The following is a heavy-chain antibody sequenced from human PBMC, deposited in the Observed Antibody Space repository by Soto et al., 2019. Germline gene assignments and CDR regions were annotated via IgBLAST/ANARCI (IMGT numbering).Heavy chain of an antibody. CDR1: GFIFSRHG. J-gene: IGHJ6*02. CDR3: AKDRGSYDIWSGTQRYYAMDV. D-gene: IGHD3-3*01. Sequence: QGQLVESGGGVVQPGTSLRLSCAASGFIFSRHGMHWVRQAPGKGLEWVAFTSYDGSNTYYADYVKGRFTISRDNPKNTLFLQMNSLRPNDTARYFCAKDRGSYDIWSGTQRYYAMDVWGQGATVTVSS. CDR2: TSYDGSNT. V-gene: IGHV3-30*18.